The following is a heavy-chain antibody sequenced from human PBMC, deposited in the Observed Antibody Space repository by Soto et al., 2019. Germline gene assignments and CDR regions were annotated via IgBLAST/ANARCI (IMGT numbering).Heavy chain of an antibody. CDR1: GGTFSSYA. J-gene: IGHJ5*02. CDR3: ARGTGEDIVVVPAPFDP. CDR2: IIPIFGTA. V-gene: IGHV1-69*01. Sequence: QVQLVQSGAEVKKPGSSVKVSCKASGGTFSSYAISWVRQAPGQGREWMGGIIPIFGTANYAQKFQGRVTITADESTSTDYMELSSLRSEDTAVYYCARGTGEDIVVVPAPFDPWGQGTLVTVSS. D-gene: IGHD2-2*01.